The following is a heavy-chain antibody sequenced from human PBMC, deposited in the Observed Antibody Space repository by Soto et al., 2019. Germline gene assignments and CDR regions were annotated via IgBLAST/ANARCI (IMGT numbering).Heavy chain of an antibody. J-gene: IGHJ5*02. V-gene: IGHV3-33*01. Sequence: QVQLVESGGGVVQPGRSLRLSCAASGVTFSSYAMHWVRQAPGKGLEWVAVIWSDGSKKYYGDSVKGRFTISRDNSKNTLYLQMKVVDTAVYYCARDEEPWGQGTLVIVSS. CDR1: GVTFSSYA. CDR3: ARDEEP. CDR2: IWSDGSKK.